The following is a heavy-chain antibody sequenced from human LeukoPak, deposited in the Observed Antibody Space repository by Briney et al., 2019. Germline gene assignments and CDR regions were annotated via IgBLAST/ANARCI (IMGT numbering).Heavy chain of an antibody. CDR1: GFTFSSYS. J-gene: IGHJ4*02. V-gene: IGHV3-21*01. CDR3: AKVRVVFNWNYAYYFDY. CDR2: ISSSSSYI. D-gene: IGHD1-7*01. Sequence: KTGGSLRLSCAASGFTFSSYSMNWVRQAPGKGLEWVSSISSSSSYIYYADSVKGRFTISRDNSKNTLYLQMNSLGPEDTAMYYCAKVRVVFNWNYAYYFDYWGQGTLVTVSS.